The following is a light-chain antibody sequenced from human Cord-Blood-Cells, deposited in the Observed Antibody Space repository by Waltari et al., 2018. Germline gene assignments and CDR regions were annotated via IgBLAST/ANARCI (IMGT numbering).Light chain of an antibody. V-gene: IGKV3-20*01. Sequence: EIVLTQSPGTLSLSPGERATLSCRASQSVSSSSLAWYQQKPGQDTRLLIYGSSSRATGIPDRFSGSGSGTDFTLTISRLEPEDFAVYYCQQYGSPRGYTFGQGTKLEIK. CDR1: QSVSSSS. CDR2: GSS. J-gene: IGKJ2*01. CDR3: QQYGSPRGYT.